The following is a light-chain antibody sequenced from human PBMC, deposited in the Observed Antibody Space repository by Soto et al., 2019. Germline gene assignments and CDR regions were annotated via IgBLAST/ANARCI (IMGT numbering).Light chain of an antibody. CDR3: QQFRNWPWT. J-gene: IGKJ1*01. V-gene: IGKV3D-15*01. CDR1: QSVSRN. Sequence: EIVMTQSPATLSVSPVERATVSCRASQSVSRNLAWYQQKPGQAPRLLIYDAYNRATGIPARISGSGSGTEFTLTISSLQSEDFAVYYCQQFRNWPWTFGQGTKVDI. CDR2: DAY.